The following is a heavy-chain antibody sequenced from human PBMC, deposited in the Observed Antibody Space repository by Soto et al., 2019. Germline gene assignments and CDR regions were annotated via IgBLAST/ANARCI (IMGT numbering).Heavy chain of an antibody. Sequence: SETLSVTCTVSCGSISSYYWSWIRQPPGKGLEWIGYIYYSGSTNYNPSLKSRVTISVDTSKNQFSLKLSSVTAADTAVYYCASHHDSLGQGTLVTVS. CDR3: ASHHDS. V-gene: IGHV4-59*08. CDR1: CGSISSYY. CDR2: IYYSGST. J-gene: IGHJ4*02.